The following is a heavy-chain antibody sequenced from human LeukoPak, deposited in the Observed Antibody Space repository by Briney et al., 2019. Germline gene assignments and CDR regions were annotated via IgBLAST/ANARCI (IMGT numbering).Heavy chain of an antibody. J-gene: IGHJ3*02. CDR2: IIPTFGTA. CDR1: GGTFGSYA. D-gene: IGHD5-12*01. Sequence: SSVKLSCKPSGGTFGSYAISWVRQSPRHRRKWMRGIIPTFGTAHYAQKFQGRVTITTDESTSTAYMELSSLRSEDTAVYYCARGSDIEYPDPTGWVFAFDIWGQGTMVTVPS. CDR3: ARGSDIEYPDPTGWVFAFDI. V-gene: IGHV1-69*05.